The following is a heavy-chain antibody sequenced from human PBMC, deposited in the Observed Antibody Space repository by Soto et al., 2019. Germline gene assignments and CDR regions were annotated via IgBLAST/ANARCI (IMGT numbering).Heavy chain of an antibody. V-gene: IGHV1-69*02. CDR2: IIPIQGKA. Sequence: QVQLVQSGAELKKPGSSVKVSCEASGGSFFSYSFTWVRQAPGQGLEWMGRIIPIQGKANYALKFQDRVTITADRSTRTAYMELRSLRPEDTAVYYCAKSLLFVDHAYMDVWGKGTTVTVSS. CDR3: AKSLLFVDHAYMDV. J-gene: IGHJ6*03. D-gene: IGHD2-21*01. CDR1: GGSFFSYS.